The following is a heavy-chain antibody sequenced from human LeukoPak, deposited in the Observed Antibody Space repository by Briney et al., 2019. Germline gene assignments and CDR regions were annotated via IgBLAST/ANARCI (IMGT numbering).Heavy chain of an antibody. CDR1: GFTFDDFA. CDR3: ASRSRGRSCSSTSCPNRPFDY. CDR2: ISSSSSYI. J-gene: IGHJ4*02. Sequence: GGSLRLSCAASGFTFDDFAMHWVRQAPGKGLEWVSSISSSSSYIYYADSVKGRFTISRDNAKNSLYLQMNSLRAEDTAVYYCASRSRGRSCSSTSCPNRPFDYWGQGTLVTVSS. V-gene: IGHV3-21*01. D-gene: IGHD2-2*01.